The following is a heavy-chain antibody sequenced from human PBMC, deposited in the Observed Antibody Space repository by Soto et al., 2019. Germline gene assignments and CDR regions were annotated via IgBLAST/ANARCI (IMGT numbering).Heavy chain of an antibody. J-gene: IGHJ3*02. CDR2: ISHDGTRK. Sequence: GGSLRLSCAASGFTFSRFDIHWVRQAPGKGLEWVAGISHDGTRKYYEDSVKGRFTISRDNSKNTLYLQMNSLRTEDTAVYYCAKNWGSSGYAFDIWGQGTVVTVSS. CDR3: AKNWGSSGYAFDI. V-gene: IGHV3-30*18. CDR1: GFTFSRFD. D-gene: IGHD3-22*01.